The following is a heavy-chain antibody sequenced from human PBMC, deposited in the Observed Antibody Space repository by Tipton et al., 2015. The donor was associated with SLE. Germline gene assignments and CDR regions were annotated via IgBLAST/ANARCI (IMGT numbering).Heavy chain of an antibody. CDR1: GGSISSHY. CDR3: ARDGFGIAGAGGFDY. D-gene: IGHD6-13*01. J-gene: IGHJ4*02. V-gene: IGHV4-59*11. Sequence: TLSLTCTASGGSISSHYWSWIRQSPGKGLEWIGYIYYSGSTNYNPSLKSRVTISVDTSKSQFSLNLISVTAADTAVYYCARDGFGIAGAGGFDYWGQGTLVTVSS. CDR2: IYYSGST.